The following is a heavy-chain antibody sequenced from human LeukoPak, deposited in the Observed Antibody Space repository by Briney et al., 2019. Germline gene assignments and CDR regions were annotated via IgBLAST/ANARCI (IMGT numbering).Heavy chain of an antibody. Sequence: GGSLRLSCAASGFTFSSYSMNWVRQAPGKGLGWVSSISTSISYIYYADSVKGRFTISRDNAKNSLYLQMNSLRAEDTAVYYCARVPGDYWGQGTLVTVSS. V-gene: IGHV3-21*01. CDR3: ARVPGDY. CDR1: GFTFSSYS. J-gene: IGHJ4*02. CDR2: ISTSISYI.